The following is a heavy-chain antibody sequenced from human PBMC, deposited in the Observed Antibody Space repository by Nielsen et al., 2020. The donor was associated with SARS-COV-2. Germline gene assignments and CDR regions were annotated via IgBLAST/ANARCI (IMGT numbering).Heavy chain of an antibody. J-gene: IGHJ6*03. CDR3: ARPAARGYYYYCMDV. CDR1: GFTFSSYG. D-gene: IGHD3-3*01. Sequence: GGSLRLSCAASGFTFSSYGMHWVRQAPGKGLEWVAVIWYDGSNKYYADSVKGRFTISRDNSKNTLYLQMNSLRAEDTAVYYCARPAARGYYYYCMDVWGKGTTVTVSS. V-gene: IGHV3-33*01. CDR2: IWYDGSNK.